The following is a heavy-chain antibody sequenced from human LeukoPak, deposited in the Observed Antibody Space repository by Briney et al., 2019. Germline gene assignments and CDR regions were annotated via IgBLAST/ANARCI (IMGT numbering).Heavy chain of an antibody. CDR2: IYYSGST. CDR3: ARVDTAMATLTHNNWFDP. Sequence: SVTLSLTCTVSGGSISSSYYYWGWIRQPPGKGLEWIGSIYYSGSTYYNPSLKSRVTISVDTSKNQFSLKLSSVTAADTAVYYCARVDTAMATLTHNNWFDPWGQGTLVTVSS. V-gene: IGHV4-39*01. CDR1: GGSISSSYYY. J-gene: IGHJ5*02. D-gene: IGHD5-18*01.